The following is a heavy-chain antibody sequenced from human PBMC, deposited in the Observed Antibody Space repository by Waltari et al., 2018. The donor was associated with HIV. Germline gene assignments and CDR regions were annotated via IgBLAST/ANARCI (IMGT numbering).Heavy chain of an antibody. V-gene: IGHV3-30*02. CDR3: SADSSGWAGKDIDY. J-gene: IGHJ4*02. CDR1: GFTFSSYG. CDR2: IRYDGSNK. D-gene: IGHD6-19*01. Sequence: QVQLVESGGGVVQPGGSLRLSCAASGFTFSSYGMNWVRQAPGKGLEWVAFIRYDGSNKYYADSVKGRFTISRDNSKNTLYLQMNSLRAEDTAVYYCSADSSGWAGKDIDYWGQGTLVTVSS.